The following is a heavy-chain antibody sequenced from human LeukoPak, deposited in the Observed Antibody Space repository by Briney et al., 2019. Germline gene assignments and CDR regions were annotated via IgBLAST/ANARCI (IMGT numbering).Heavy chain of an antibody. V-gene: IGHV3-23*01. CDR2: ISGSGDTT. J-gene: IGHJ4*02. D-gene: IGHD1-14*01. Sequence: GSLRLSCAASGFTFSVYGMSWVRQAPGKGLEWVSAISGSGDTTYYADSVKGRFTISRDNSKNTLYLQMNSLRAEDTAMYYCAKDHFGIWGQGTLVTVSS. CDR1: GFTFSVYG. CDR3: AKDHFGI.